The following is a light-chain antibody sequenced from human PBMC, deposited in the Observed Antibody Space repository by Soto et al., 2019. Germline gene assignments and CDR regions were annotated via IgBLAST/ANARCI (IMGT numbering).Light chain of an antibody. CDR2: DAS. V-gene: IGKV1-5*01. J-gene: IGKJ1*01. CDR1: QSISSW. Sequence: DIQMTQSPSTLSASVGDRVTITCRASQSISSWLAWYQQKPGKAPKLLIYDASSLEIGVPSRFSGSGSGTEFSLTISSLQPDDFATYYCQQYNSSTWTFGQGTKVEIK. CDR3: QQYNSSTWT.